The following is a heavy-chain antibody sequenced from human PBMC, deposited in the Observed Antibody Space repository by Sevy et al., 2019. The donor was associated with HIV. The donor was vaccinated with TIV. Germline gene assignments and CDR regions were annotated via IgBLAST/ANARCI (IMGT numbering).Heavy chain of an antibody. CDR3: ARDWGRFGVEALDI. Sequence: ASVKVSCKASGGTFSSYAISWVRQAPGQGLEWMGGIIPIFGTANYSQKFQGRVTITADESTSTPYMELSSLRSEDTAVYYCARDWGRFGVEALDIWGQGTMVTVSS. V-gene: IGHV1-69*13. CDR2: IIPIFGTA. J-gene: IGHJ3*02. CDR1: GGTFSSYA. D-gene: IGHD3-10*01.